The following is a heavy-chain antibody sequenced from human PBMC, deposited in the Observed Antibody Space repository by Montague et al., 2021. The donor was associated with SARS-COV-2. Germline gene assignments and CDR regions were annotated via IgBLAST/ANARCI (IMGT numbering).Heavy chain of an antibody. CDR3: ARGEYSGYDFPSGMDV. J-gene: IGHJ6*02. CDR1: GGSFSGYY. Sequence: SETLSLTCAVYGGSFSGYYWSWIRQPPVKGLEWTGEINHSGSTNYNPSLKSRVTISVDTSKNQFSLKLSSVTAADTAVYYCARGEYSGYDFPSGMDVWGQGTTVTVSS. CDR2: INHSGST. V-gene: IGHV4-34*01. D-gene: IGHD5-12*01.